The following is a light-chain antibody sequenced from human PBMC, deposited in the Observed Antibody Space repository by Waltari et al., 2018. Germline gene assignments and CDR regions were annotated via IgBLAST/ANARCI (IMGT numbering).Light chain of an antibody. Sequence: DIQMTQSPSFLSASVGDRVTITCRASQGITNYLAWYQQKPGKVPKLLFYAASTLHSGVPSRFSGSGSGTDFTLTITSLQPDDVATYYCQKYNSVPITFGQGTRLEIK. V-gene: IGKV1-27*01. CDR2: AAS. J-gene: IGKJ5*01. CDR3: QKYNSVPIT. CDR1: QGITNY.